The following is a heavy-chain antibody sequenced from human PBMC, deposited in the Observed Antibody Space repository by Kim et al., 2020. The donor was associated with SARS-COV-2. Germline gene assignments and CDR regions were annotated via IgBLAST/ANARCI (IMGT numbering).Heavy chain of an antibody. J-gene: IGHJ4*02. V-gene: IGHV7-4-1*02. CDR2: INTNTGNP. CDR3: ARKGSGAARIYDY. Sequence: ASVKVSCKASGYTFTSYTMNWVRQAPGQGLEWMGWINTNTGNPTYAQAFTGRSVFSMDTSVSTAYLQISSLKAEHTAVYYCARKGSGAARIYDYWGQGTL. CDR1: GYTFTSYT. D-gene: IGHD6-6*01.